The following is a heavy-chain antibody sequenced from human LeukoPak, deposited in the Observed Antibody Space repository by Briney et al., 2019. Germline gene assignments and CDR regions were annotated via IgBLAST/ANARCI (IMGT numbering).Heavy chain of an antibody. CDR3: ARADGTNSGTNGFDV. Sequence: ASLKVSCKASGYRLKVYDILWVRQAPGHGLDYVGWINTYTGRANYAQKFEGRVSMITDTSTSAAYVELTNLTSSDTGLYYCARADGTNSGTNGFDVWGLGTMVTVAS. CDR2: INTYTGRA. D-gene: IGHD4-23*01. J-gene: IGHJ3*01. V-gene: IGHV1-18*01. CDR1: GYRLKVYD.